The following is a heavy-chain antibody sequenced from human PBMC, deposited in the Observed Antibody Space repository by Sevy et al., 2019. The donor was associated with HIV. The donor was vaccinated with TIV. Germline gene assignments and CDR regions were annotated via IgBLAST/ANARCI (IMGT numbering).Heavy chain of an antibody. D-gene: IGHD3-16*01. CDR1: GFTFSDYW. J-gene: IGHJ4*02. CDR3: ARLKLHYDPYYFDL. Sequence: GGSLRLSCAASGFTFSDYWMSWVRQAPEKGLEWVANIKQDGSKKHYVDSVKGRFIMSRDNAKNSLYLEMNSLRAEDTAVYYSARLKLHYDPYYFDLWGQGTLVTVSS. V-gene: IGHV3-7*01. CDR2: IKQDGSKK.